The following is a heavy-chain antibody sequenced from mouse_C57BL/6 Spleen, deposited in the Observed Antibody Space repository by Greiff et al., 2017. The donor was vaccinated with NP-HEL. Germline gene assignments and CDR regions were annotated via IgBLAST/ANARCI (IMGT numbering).Heavy chain of an antibody. V-gene: IGHV1-61*01. Sequence: QVQLQQPGAELVRPGSSVKLSCKASGYTFTSYWMDWVKQRPGQGLEWIGNIYPSDSETHYNQKFKDKATLTVDKSSSTAYMQLSSLTSEDSAVYYCARVRQAMVTTGGYFDYWGQGTTLTVAS. D-gene: IGHD2-2*01. CDR3: ARVRQAMVTTGGYFDY. J-gene: IGHJ2*01. CDR2: IYPSDSET. CDR1: GYTFTSYW.